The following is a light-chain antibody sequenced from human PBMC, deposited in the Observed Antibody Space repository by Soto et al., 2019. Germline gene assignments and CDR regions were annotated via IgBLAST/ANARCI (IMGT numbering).Light chain of an antibody. CDR2: VAS. CDR3: QQYNNLPFT. CDR1: QNASRD. V-gene: IGKV1-33*01. Sequence: DIQMTQSPSTLSASPGDRATIACKAGQNASRDLEWYQQKPGKAPKLLIYVASILTTGVPSWFSGSGSGTDFTLTISSLQPEDVANYYRQQYNNLPFTFGPGTKVDIK. J-gene: IGKJ3*01.